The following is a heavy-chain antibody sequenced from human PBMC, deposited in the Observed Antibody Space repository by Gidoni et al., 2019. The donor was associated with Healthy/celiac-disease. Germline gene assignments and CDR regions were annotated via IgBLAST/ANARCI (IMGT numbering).Heavy chain of an antibody. CDR3: AKDSTTSSWYVDDAFDI. Sequence: EVQLVESGGGLVQPGGSLRLSCAASGFTFSSYAMSWVRQAPGKGLEWVSDISGSGGSTYYADSVKGRFTISRDNSKNTLYLQMNSLRAEDTAVYYCAKDSTTSSWYVDDAFDIWGQGTMVTVSS. J-gene: IGHJ3*02. CDR2: ISGSGGST. CDR1: GFTFSSYA. D-gene: IGHD6-13*01. V-gene: IGHV3-23*04.